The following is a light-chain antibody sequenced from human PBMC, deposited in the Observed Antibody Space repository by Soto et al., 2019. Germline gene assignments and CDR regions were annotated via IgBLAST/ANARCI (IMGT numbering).Light chain of an antibody. V-gene: IGKV3-15*01. CDR1: QSVRNN. J-gene: IGKJ2*01. CDR3: QQYNNWPYT. CDR2: GAS. Sequence: EVVMTESPATLSVSPGERATLSCRASQSVRNNLAWYQQKPGQAPRLVIYGASTRATGIPARFSGSGSGTEFTLTISSLQSEDFAVYFCQQYNNWPYTFGQGTTLEIK.